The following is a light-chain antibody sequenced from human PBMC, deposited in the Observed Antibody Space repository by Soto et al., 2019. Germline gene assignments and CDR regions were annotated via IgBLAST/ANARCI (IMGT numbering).Light chain of an antibody. CDR2: SDN. Sequence: QSVLTQPPSASGTPGQGITISCSGGSSNIGTNTVTWYQQLPGTAPRLLIYSDNQRHSGVPDRFSGSKSGTSASLAISGLQSEDDSYYYCAAWDVSFVVFGGGTTVTVL. CDR3: AAWDVSFVV. J-gene: IGLJ2*01. CDR1: SSNIGTNT. V-gene: IGLV1-44*01.